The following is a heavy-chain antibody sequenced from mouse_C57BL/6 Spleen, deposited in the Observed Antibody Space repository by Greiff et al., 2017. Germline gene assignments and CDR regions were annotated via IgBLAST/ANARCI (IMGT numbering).Heavy chain of an antibody. D-gene: IGHD4-1*02. Sequence: VQLQQSGPELVKPGASVKISCKASGYAFSSSWMNWVKQRPGKGLEWIGRIYPGDGDTNYNGKFKGKATLTADTSSSTAYMQLSSLTSEDSAVYFCARFWVQLGLGCWGQGTTLTVAS. V-gene: IGHV1-82*01. CDR2: IYPGDGDT. CDR1: GYAFSSSW. J-gene: IGHJ2*01. CDR3: ARFWVQLGLGC.